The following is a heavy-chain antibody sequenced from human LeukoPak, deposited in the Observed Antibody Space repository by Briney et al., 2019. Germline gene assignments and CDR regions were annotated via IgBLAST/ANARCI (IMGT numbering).Heavy chain of an antibody. V-gene: IGHV3-23*01. Sequence: GGSLRLSCAASGFTFSSYAMSWVRQAPGKGLEWVSGISGTGGGTYYADSVKGRFTIPRDNSKNTLYLQMNSLRAEDTALYYCAKRRIVGTTRDAFDIWGQGTMVTVSS. CDR1: GFTFSSYA. D-gene: IGHD1-26*01. CDR3: AKRRIVGTTRDAFDI. J-gene: IGHJ3*02. CDR2: ISGTGGGT.